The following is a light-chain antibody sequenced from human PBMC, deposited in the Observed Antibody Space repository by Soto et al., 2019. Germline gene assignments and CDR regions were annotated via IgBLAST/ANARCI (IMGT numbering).Light chain of an antibody. V-gene: IGKV3-20*01. CDR1: QSVSSNY. J-gene: IGKJ4*01. CDR2: GAS. CDR3: QQYGSSPLT. Sequence: EIVLTQSPGTLSLSPGERATLSCRASQSVSSNYLAWYQQKPGQAPWLLIYGASSRATGIPDRFSGSGSGPDFTLTISRLEPEDFAVYYCQQYGSSPLTFGGGTKVEIK.